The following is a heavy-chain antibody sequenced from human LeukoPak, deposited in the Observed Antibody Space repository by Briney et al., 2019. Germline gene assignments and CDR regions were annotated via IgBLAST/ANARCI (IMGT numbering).Heavy chain of an antibody. D-gene: IGHD3-3*01. Sequence: PGRSLRLSCAASGFTFSSYGMHWVRQAPGKGLEGVSAISGSGGSTYYADSVKGRFTISRDNSKNTLYLQMNSLRAEDTAVYYCAKNAKLRSKIPDLYDFWSGYYYWFDPWGQGTLVNVSS. CDR3: AKNAKLRSKIPDLYDFWSGYYYWFDP. J-gene: IGHJ5*02. CDR1: GFTFSSYG. V-gene: IGHV3-23*01. CDR2: ISGSGGST.